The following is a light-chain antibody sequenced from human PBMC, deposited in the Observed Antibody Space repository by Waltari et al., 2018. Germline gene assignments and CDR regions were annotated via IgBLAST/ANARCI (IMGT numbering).Light chain of an antibody. CDR1: HNLLYDSKPKNY. V-gene: IGKV4-1*01. CDR2: WAS. J-gene: IGKJ4*01. CDR3: RQYYTVPLT. Sequence: DIVMNQSPDSLALSLGERATINCKSSHNLLYDSKPKNYLAWFQKKEGQPPKLLIYWASTRASGVPDRFSGSGSGTDFTLTISSLQAEDVAIYYCRQYYTVPLTFGGGTKVEIK.